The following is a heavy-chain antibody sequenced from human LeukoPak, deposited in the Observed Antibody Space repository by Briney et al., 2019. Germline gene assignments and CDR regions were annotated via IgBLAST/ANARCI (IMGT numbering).Heavy chain of an antibody. V-gene: IGHV3-30*03. Sequence: GGSLRLSCAASGFTFSSYGMQWVRQAPGKGLEWVAVISYDGSNKYYADSVKGRFTISRDNSKNTLYLQMNSLRAEDTAVYYCARDSRHAFDIWGQGTMVTVSS. CDR1: GFTFSSYG. CDR2: ISYDGSNK. CDR3: ARDSRHAFDI. J-gene: IGHJ3*02.